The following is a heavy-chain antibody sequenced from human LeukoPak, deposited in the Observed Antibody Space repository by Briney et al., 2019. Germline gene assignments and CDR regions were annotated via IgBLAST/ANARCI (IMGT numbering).Heavy chain of an antibody. CDR3: ARGFRDTAMFLDY. Sequence: AGESLRLSCAGSGFNFSNYAMTWVRQAPGKGPEWVSAISPSGVNVYYADSVKGRFTISKDNSKNTLYLQMSSLRAEDTAVYYCARGFRDTAMFLDYWGQGTLVTVTS. V-gene: IGHV3-23*01. D-gene: IGHD5-18*01. CDR2: ISPSGVNV. J-gene: IGHJ4*02. CDR1: GFNFSNYA.